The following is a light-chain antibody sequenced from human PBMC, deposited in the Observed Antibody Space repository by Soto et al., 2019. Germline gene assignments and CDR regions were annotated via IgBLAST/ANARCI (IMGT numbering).Light chain of an antibody. CDR2: AAS. Sequence: EIELTQSPGTLSLSPGERATLSCRASQSVTSNYLSWYQQKPGQAPRLLIYAASRRAPGIPYRFSASGSGTDFTLTISRLEPEDFAVYFCQQYGTSPPWTFGQGAKVDIK. J-gene: IGKJ1*01. V-gene: IGKV3-20*01. CDR3: QQYGTSPPWT. CDR1: QSVTSNY.